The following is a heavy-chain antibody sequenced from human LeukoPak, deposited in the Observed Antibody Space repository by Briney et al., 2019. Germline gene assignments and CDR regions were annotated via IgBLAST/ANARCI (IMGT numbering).Heavy chain of an antibody. V-gene: IGHV3-9*03. CDR3: AKDRGSSSRSFYFDY. J-gene: IGHJ4*02. CDR2: ISWNSGSI. CDR1: GFTFDDYA. D-gene: IGHD6-6*01. Sequence: GRSLRLSCAASGFTFDDYAMHWVRQAPGKGLEWVSGISWNSGSIGYADSVKGRFTISRDNAKNSLYLQMNSLRAEDMALYYCAKDRGSSSRSFYFDYWGQGTLVTVSS.